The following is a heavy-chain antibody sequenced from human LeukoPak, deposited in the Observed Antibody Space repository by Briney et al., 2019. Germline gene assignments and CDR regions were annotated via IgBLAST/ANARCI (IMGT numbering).Heavy chain of an antibody. J-gene: IGHJ4*02. CDR3: ARDLVYSSGWPPRGRGADY. Sequence: PSETLSLTCTVSGGSISSSSYYWGWIRQPPGKGLEWIGSIYYSGSTYYNPSLKSRVTISVDTSKNQFSPKLSSVTAADTAVYYCARDLVYSSGWPPRGRGADYWGQGTLVTVSS. CDR1: GGSISSSSYY. D-gene: IGHD6-19*01. CDR2: IYYSGST. V-gene: IGHV4-39*07.